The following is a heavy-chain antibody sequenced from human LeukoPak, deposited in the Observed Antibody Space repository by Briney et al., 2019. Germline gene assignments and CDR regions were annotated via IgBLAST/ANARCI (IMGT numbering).Heavy chain of an antibody. CDR2: ISYDGSNK. J-gene: IGHJ4*02. CDR1: GFTFSSYA. D-gene: IGHD3-3*01. V-gene: IGHV3-30*04. CDR3: ARRYDGFDY. Sequence: GGSLRLSCAASGFTFSSYAMHWVRQAPGKGLEWVAVISYDGSNKYYADSVKGRFTISRDNSKNTLYLQMNSLRAEDTAVYYCARRYDGFDYWGQGTLVTVSS.